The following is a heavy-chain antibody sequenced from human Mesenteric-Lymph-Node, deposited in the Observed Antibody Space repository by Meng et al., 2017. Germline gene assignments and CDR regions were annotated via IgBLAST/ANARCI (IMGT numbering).Heavy chain of an antibody. D-gene: IGHD3-10*01. J-gene: IGHJ5*02. Sequence: QAQLQEAGPGLVKPSQPLSLTCTVSGGSISSGGYYWSWIRQHPGKGLEWIGYIHDSGSTYYNPSLKSRVTISADTSKNQFSLKLSSVTAADTAVYYCARASYGSGSPLGESWFDPWGQGTLVTVSS. CDR3: ARASYGSGSPLGESWFDP. CDR1: GGSISSGGYY. V-gene: IGHV4-31*03. CDR2: IHDSGST.